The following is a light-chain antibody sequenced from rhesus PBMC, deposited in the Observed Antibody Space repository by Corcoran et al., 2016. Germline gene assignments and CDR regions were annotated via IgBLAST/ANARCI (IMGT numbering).Light chain of an antibody. Sequence: DIQMTQSPSSLSASVGVRVTITCRSSENVNNYLNWYQQKPGKAPKPLIYKASTLQSGVPSRFSGRGPGTDYTFTLNSLQPEDIATYYCQHGYGTPFAFGPGTKLDIK. CDR1: ENVNNY. CDR3: QHGYGTPFA. CDR2: KAS. V-gene: IGKV1-74*01. J-gene: IGKJ3*01.